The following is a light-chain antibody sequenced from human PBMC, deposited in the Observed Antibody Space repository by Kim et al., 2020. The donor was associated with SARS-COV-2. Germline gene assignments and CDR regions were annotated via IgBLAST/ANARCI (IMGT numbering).Light chain of an antibody. V-gene: IGLV2-14*03. Sequence: RSLPISCAGTNSDVGVFNYISSYQQHPGKAPKLMIYDVSERPSGVSNLFSGSKSGNTASLTISMLQAEDEADYYCSSYTSSSTWVFGGGTQLTVL. CDR3: SSYTSSSTWV. CDR1: NSDVGVFNY. J-gene: IGLJ3*02. CDR2: DVS.